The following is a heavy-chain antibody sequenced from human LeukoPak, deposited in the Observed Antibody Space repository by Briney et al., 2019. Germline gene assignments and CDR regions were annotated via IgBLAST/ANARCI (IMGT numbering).Heavy chain of an antibody. Sequence: ASVKVSCKASGYSLTNNGISWVRRAPGQGLEWMGWISAYNGNTNSTQKFQGRVTMTTDTSTSTAYMELRGLRSDDTAVYYCARERMGIAMTGYCFDSWGQGTLVTVSS. D-gene: IGHD2-21*01. V-gene: IGHV1-18*01. CDR2: ISAYNGNT. CDR1: GYSLTNNG. CDR3: ARERMGIAMTGYCFDS. J-gene: IGHJ4*02.